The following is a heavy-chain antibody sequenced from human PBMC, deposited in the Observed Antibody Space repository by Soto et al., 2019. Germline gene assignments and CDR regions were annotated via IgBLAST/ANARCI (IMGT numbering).Heavy chain of an antibody. Sequence: GGSLRLSCAASGFTFSSYCMNWVRQAPGKGLEWVANINNDGSTKYYADSVKGRFTISRDNAKNSLYLQMNSLRAEDTAVYYCAREGDWSFYFDSWGQGT. CDR2: INNDGSTK. J-gene: IGHJ4*02. CDR1: GFTFSSYC. V-gene: IGHV3-48*04. D-gene: IGHD3-16*01. CDR3: AREGDWSFYFDS.